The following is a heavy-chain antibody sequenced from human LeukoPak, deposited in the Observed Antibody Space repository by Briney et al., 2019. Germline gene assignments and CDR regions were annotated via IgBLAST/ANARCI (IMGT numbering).Heavy chain of an antibody. Sequence: GGSLRLSCAVSGFTFSRYAMSWVRQARGKGLEWVSAISGGGGSTYYADCVKGRFTIDRDNYKNPLYLQMNSLRAEDTAVYYCAKEFGSDGGDLFDYWGQGTLVTVSS. D-gene: IGHD2-21*02. CDR1: GFTFSRYA. CDR2: ISGGGGST. J-gene: IGHJ4*02. V-gene: IGHV3-23*01. CDR3: AKEFGSDGGDLFDY.